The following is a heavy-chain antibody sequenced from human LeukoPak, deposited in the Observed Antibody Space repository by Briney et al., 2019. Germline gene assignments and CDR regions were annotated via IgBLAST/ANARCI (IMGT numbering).Heavy chain of an antibody. D-gene: IGHD6-13*01. CDR1: GFTFSSYS. CDR3: ARDVSWPYYFDY. J-gene: IGHJ4*02. Sequence: GGSLRLSCAASGFTFSSYSMNWVRQAPGKGLEWVAVISYDGSNKYYADSVKGRFTISRDNSKNTLYLQMNSLRAEDTAVYYCARDVSWPYYFDYWGQGTLVTVSS. V-gene: IGHV3-30*03. CDR2: ISYDGSNK.